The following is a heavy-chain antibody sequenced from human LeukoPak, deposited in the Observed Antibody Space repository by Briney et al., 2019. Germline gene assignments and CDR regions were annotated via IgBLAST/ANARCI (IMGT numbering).Heavy chain of an antibody. Sequence: SETLSLTCTVSGGSISSTRCYWGWIRQPPGKGLEWIRSIYYSGTTYNNPSLKSRVTISIDTSKNQFSLKLRSVTAADTALYYCARYWGYNSNRSLDSWGQGALVTVSS. J-gene: IGHJ4*02. CDR2: IYYSGTT. CDR1: GGSISSTRCY. CDR3: ARYWGYNSNRSLDS. D-gene: IGHD4-11*01. V-gene: IGHV4-39*01.